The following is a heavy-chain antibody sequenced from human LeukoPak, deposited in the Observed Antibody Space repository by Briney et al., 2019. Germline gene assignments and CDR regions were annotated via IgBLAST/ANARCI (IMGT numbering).Heavy chain of an antibody. J-gene: IGHJ4*02. D-gene: IGHD1-26*01. CDR3: ARLVGARSQADH. V-gene: IGHV4-61*02. Sequence: SETLSLTCTVSGGSISSGSYYWSWIRQPAGKGLEWIGRIYFSGTTNYNPSLKSRVTISVDTSKNQFSLNLSSVTAADTALYYCARLVGARSQADHWGQGTLVTVSS. CDR1: GGSISSGSYY. CDR2: IYFSGTT.